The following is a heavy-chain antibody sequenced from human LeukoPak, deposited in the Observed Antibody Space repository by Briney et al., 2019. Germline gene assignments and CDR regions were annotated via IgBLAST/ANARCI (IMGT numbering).Heavy chain of an antibody. CDR1: GYTLTELS. D-gene: IGHD6-13*01. CDR2: MNPNSGNT. J-gene: IGHJ4*02. V-gene: IGHV1-8*01. CDR3: ARAMRRYSSSWGLGY. Sequence: ASVKVSCKVSGYTLTELSMHWVRQAPGQGLEWMGWMNPNSGNTGYAQKFQGRVTMTRNTSISTAYMELSSLRFEDTAVYYCARAMRRYSSSWGLGYWGQGTLVTVSS.